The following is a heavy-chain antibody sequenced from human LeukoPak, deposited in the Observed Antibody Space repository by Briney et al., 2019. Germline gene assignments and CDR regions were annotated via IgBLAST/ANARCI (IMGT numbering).Heavy chain of an antibody. V-gene: IGHV3-7*01. Sequence: GGSLRLSCAASGFTFSSYWMSWVRQAPGKGLEWVANIKQDGSEKYYVDSVKGRFTISRDNAKNSLYLQMNSLRAEDTAVYYCARDYGKYYYGSGSYYALDYWGQGTLVTVSS. CDR1: GFTFSSYW. J-gene: IGHJ4*02. D-gene: IGHD3-10*01. CDR3: ARDYGKYYYGSGSYYALDY. CDR2: IKQDGSEK.